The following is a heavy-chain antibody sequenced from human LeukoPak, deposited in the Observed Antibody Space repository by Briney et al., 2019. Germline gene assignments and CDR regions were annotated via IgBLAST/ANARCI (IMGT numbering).Heavy chain of an antibody. CDR3: ARAGWIITSGIDY. J-gene: IGHJ4*02. CDR2: IYHIGST. V-gene: IGHV4-38-2*01. CDR1: GYSISRGHY. D-gene: IGHD3-10*01. Sequence: PSETLSLTCGVSGYSISRGHYWAWIRQPPGKGLEWIGTIYHIGSTYYTPSLGSRVTISVDTSKNEFSLNLKSVTAADTAVYYCARAGWIITSGIDYWGQGALVTVSS.